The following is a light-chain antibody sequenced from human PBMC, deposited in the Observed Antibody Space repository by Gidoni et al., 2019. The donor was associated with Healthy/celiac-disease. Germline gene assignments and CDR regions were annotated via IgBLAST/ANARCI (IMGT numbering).Light chain of an antibody. J-gene: IGKJ2*04. Sequence: EIVLTQSPATLSLSPGERATLSCRASQSVSSYLAWYQQKPGQAPRLLIYDASNRATGIPARFSGSGSGTDFTLTISTLEPEDFAVYYRQQRSNWPLCSFGQGTKLEIK. CDR2: DAS. CDR1: QSVSSY. CDR3: QQRSNWPLCS. V-gene: IGKV3-11*01.